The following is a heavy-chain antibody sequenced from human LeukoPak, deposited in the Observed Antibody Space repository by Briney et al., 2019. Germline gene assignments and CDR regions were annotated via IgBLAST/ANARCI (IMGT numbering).Heavy chain of an antibody. Sequence: TSETLSLTCAVYGGSFSGYYWSWIRQPPGKGLEWIGEINYSGSTNYNPSLKSRVTISVDMSKNHFSLKLTSVTAADTAVYYCVDPWGVWGKGTTVTVSS. D-gene: IGHD7-27*01. CDR3: VDPWGV. CDR1: GGSFSGYY. CDR2: INYSGST. V-gene: IGHV4-34*01. J-gene: IGHJ6*04.